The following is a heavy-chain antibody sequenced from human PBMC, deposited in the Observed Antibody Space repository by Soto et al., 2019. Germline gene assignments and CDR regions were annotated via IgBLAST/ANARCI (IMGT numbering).Heavy chain of an antibody. D-gene: IGHD3-10*01. V-gene: IGHV4-61*01. J-gene: IGHJ6*02. Sequence: QVQLQESGPGLVKPSETLSLTCTVSGGSVSSGSYYWSWIRQPPGKGLEWIGYIYYSGSTNYNPTLKRRVTISVDTSKNQFSLKLSSVTAADTAVYYCARDSVSYPLTVDGMDVWGQGTTVTVSS. CDR2: IYYSGST. CDR1: GGSVSSGSYY. CDR3: ARDSVSYPLTVDGMDV.